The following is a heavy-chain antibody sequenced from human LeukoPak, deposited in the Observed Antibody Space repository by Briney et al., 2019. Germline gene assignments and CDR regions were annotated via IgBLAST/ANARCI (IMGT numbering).Heavy chain of an antibody. CDR1: GFTFSSYD. D-gene: IGHD1-1*01. CDR3: ARKFTGTTYFDG. V-gene: IGHV3-48*03. J-gene: IGHJ4*02. Sequence: GGSLRLSCAASGFTFSSYDMSWVRQAPGKGLEWVSYIHSSGATIIYADSVKGRFTISRDSAKNSVYLRMNSLRAEDTAVYYCARKFTGTTYFDGWGQGILVTVSS. CDR2: IHSSGATI.